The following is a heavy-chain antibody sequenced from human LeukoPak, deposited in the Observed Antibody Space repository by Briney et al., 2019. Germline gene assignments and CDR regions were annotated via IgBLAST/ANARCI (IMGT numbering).Heavy chain of an antibody. CDR3: TKEIDHYYDSSGYYYPFDY. CDR2: INPNSGGT. D-gene: IGHD3-22*01. V-gene: IGHV1-2*02. Sequence: GASVKVSCKASGYTFTGCYMHWVRQAPGQGLEWMGWINPNSGGTNYAEKFQGRVTMTRDTSISTAYMELSRLRSEDTVLYYCTKEIDHYYDSSGYYYPFDYWGQGTLVTVSS. J-gene: IGHJ4*02. CDR1: GYTFTGCY.